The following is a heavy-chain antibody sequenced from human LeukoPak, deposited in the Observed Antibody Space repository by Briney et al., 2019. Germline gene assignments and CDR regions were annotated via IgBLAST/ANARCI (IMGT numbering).Heavy chain of an antibody. V-gene: IGHV3-23*01. J-gene: IGHJ3*02. CDR2: ISGSGGST. Sequence: GGSLRLSCAASGFTFSSYAMSWVPQAPGKGLEWVSAISGSGGSTYYADSVKGRFTISRDNSKNTLYLQMNSLRAEDTAVYYCAKVATMIVVVISGSFDIWGQGTMVTVSS. CDR1: GFTFSSYA. CDR3: AKVATMIVVVISGSFDI. D-gene: IGHD3-22*01.